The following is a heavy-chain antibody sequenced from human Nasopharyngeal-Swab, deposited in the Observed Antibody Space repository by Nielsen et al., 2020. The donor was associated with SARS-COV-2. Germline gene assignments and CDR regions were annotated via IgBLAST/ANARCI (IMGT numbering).Heavy chain of an antibody. CDR1: GGTFSSYA. CDR2: IIPIFGTA. CDR3: AREGAAVAGDWYFDL. Sequence: SVKVSCKASGGTFSSYAISWVRQAAAQGLEWMGGIIPIFGTANYAQKFQGRVTITADESTSTAYMELSSLRSEDTAVYYCAREGAAVAGDWYFDLWGRGTLVTVSS. V-gene: IGHV1-69*13. D-gene: IGHD6-19*01. J-gene: IGHJ2*01.